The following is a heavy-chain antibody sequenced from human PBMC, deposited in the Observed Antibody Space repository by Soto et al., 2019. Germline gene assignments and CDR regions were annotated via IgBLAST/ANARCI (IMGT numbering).Heavy chain of an antibody. D-gene: IGHD6-13*01. Sequence: GGSLRLCCAASGFTFSSYAMHWFRQAPGKGLEWVAVISYDGSNKYYADSVKGRFTISRDNSKNTLYLQMNSLRAEDTAVYYCARPLAAAVNWFDPWGQGTLVTVSS. V-gene: IGHV3-30-3*01. J-gene: IGHJ5*02. CDR2: ISYDGSNK. CDR1: GFTFSSYA. CDR3: ARPLAAAVNWFDP.